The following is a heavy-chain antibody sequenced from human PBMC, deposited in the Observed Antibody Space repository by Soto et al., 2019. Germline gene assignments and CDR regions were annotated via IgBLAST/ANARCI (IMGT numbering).Heavy chain of an antibody. CDR3: ARESYYGSGATVVGY. J-gene: IGHJ4*02. D-gene: IGHD3-10*01. CDR1: RGSIRSGSYY. V-gene: IGHV4-61*01. CDR2: IYYSGTT. Sequence: SETLSLTCSVSRGSIRSGSYYWAWIRQPPGKGLEWIGYIYYSGTTSYNPSLNSRVTISVDTSKNQFSLKLNSVTAADTAVYYCARESYYGSGATVVGYWGLGTLVTVSS.